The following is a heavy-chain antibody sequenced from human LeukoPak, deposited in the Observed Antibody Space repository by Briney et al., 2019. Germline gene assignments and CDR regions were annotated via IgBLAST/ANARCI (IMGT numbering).Heavy chain of an antibody. J-gene: IGHJ5*02. V-gene: IGHV4-4*07. CDR3: ARDKNCSGGSCYGGFDP. CDR2: IYTSGST. Sequence: SETLSLTCTVSGGAISSYSRSWIRQPAGKGLEWIGRIYTSGSTNYNPSLKRRVTMSADTSKNQFSLKLSSVTAADTAVYYCARDKNCSGGSCYGGFDPWGQGTLVTVSS. D-gene: IGHD2-15*01. CDR1: GGAISSYS.